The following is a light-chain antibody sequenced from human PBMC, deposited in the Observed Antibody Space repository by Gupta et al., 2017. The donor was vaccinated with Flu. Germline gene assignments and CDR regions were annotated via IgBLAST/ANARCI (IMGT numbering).Light chain of an antibody. CDR1: SSNIGSNY. CDR3: AAWDDSQSGRV. J-gene: IGLJ3*02. V-gene: IGLV1-47*01. Sequence: QSVLTQPPSASGTPGQRVTISCSGSSSNIGSNYVYWYQQLPGTAPKLLIYRNNQRPSGVPDRFSGSKSGTSASLAISGLQAEDEADYYCAAWDDSQSGRVFGGGTKLTVL. CDR2: RNN.